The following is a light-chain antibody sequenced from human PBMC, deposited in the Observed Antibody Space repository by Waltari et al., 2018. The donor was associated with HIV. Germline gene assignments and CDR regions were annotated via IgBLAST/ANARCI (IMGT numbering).Light chain of an antibody. CDR1: SSHFAFYNF. V-gene: IGLV2-14*03. CDR2: DVT. Sequence: QSALTQPASVSGSPRPSVTISCTGTSSHFAFYNFLSWYQQYPGNVPKVISYDVTSWPSGVPHRFSGSRSGNTASLTISGLQVDDEAVYYCSTHTTNDTLEFGGGTKLTVL. CDR3: STHTTNDTLE. J-gene: IGLJ2*01.